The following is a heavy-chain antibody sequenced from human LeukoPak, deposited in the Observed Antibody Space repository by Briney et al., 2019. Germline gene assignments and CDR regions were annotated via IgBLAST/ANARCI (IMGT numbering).Heavy chain of an antibody. Sequence: GGSRRLSCAASGFTFSSYSMNWVRQAPGKGLEWVSSISSSSSYIYYADSVKGRFTISRDNAKNSLYLQMNSLRAEDTAVYYCARDLDSRFDYWGQGTLVTVSS. J-gene: IGHJ4*02. CDR2: ISSSSSYI. CDR1: GFTFSSYS. V-gene: IGHV3-21*01. D-gene: IGHD6-13*01. CDR3: ARDLDSRFDY.